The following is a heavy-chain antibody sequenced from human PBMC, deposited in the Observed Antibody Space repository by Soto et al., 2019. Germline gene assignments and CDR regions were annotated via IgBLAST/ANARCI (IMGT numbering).Heavy chain of an antibody. Sequence: SETLSLTCAFSGGSIRSGGYSLSWIRQPPGKGLEWIGYIYHSGSTYYNPSLKSRVTISVDRSKNQFSLKLSSVTAADTAVYYCASGYSYGFDYWGQGTLVTVSS. D-gene: IGHD5-18*01. CDR2: IYHSGST. J-gene: IGHJ4*02. V-gene: IGHV4-30-2*01. CDR3: ASGYSYGFDY. CDR1: GGSIRSGGYS.